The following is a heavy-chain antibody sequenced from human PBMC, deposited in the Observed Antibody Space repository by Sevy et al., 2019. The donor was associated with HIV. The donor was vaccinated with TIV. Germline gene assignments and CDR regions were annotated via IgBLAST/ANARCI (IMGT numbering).Heavy chain of an antibody. V-gene: IGHV3-7*01. Sequence: GGSLRLSCEASGFSFSSYWMSWVRQAPGKGLEWVANIKEDGSMKYYVDSVKGRFTISRDNAKNSVYLQMTSLCAEDAALYYCVRAIVAAGSYWGQGTLVTVSS. D-gene: IGHD6-13*01. CDR2: IKEDGSMK. J-gene: IGHJ4*02. CDR1: GFSFSSYW. CDR3: VRAIVAAGSY.